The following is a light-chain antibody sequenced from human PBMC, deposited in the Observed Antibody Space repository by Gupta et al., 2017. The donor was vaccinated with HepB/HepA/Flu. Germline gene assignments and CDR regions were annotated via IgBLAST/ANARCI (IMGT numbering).Light chain of an antibody. CDR3: SAWDSSLSVWV. V-gene: IGLV10-54*01. Sequence: QAGLTQPPSVSKGLRQTATLTCPGNSNNVGNQGAAWLQQHQGHPPKLLSYRNNNRPSGISERLSASRSGNTASLTITGLQPEDEADYYCSAWDSSLSVWVFGGGTKLTVL. CDR2: RNN. CDR1: SNNVGNQG. J-gene: IGLJ3*02.